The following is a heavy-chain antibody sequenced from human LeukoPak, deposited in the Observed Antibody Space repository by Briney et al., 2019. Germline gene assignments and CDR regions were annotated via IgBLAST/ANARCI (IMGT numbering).Heavy chain of an antibody. V-gene: IGHV3-21*04. CDR1: GFTFSSYS. CDR3: AKDPYPPIAAAGTDY. D-gene: IGHD6-13*01. CDR2: ISSSSSYI. J-gene: IGHJ4*02. Sequence: GGSLRLSCAASGFTFSSYSMNWVRQAPGKGLEWVSSISSSSSYIYYADSVKGRFTISRDNAKNSLYLQMNSLRAEDTAVYYCAKDPYPPIAAAGTDYWGQGTLVTVSS.